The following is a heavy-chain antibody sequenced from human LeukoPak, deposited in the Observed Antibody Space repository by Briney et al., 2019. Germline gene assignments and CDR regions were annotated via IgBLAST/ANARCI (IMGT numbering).Heavy chain of an antibody. CDR2: IIPIFGTA. J-gene: IGHJ4*02. D-gene: IGHD3-22*01. V-gene: IGHV1-69*13. CDR1: GGTFSSYA. Sequence: ALVKVSCKASGGTFSSYAISWVRQAPGQGLEWMGGIIPIFGTANYAQKFQGRVTITADESTSTAYMELSSLRSEDTAVYYCARSQYYYDSSGYYLVDWGQGTLVTVSS. CDR3: ARSQYYYDSSGYYLVD.